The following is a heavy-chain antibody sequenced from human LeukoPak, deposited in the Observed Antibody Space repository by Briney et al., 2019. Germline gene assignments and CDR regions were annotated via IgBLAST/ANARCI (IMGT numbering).Heavy chain of an antibody. CDR2: IYYTGNT. D-gene: IGHD3-22*01. J-gene: IGHJ5*01. Sequence: SETLSLTCSVSGDSISSSSSYWGWIRQPPGKGLEWIGSIYYTGNTYYNPSLKSRVTISIDTSKNQLSLRLSSVTAADTAVYYCARETFDSSGYYSWGQGTLVTVSS. CDR1: GDSISSSSSY. CDR3: ARETFDSSGYYS. V-gene: IGHV4-39*07.